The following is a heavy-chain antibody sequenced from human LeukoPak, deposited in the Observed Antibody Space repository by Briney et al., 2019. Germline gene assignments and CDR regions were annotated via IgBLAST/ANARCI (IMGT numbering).Heavy chain of an antibody. CDR3: ARHRYCSSTSCSELDY. V-gene: IGHV4-4*09. J-gene: IGHJ4*02. D-gene: IGHD2-2*01. CDR2: IYTSGST. CDR1: GGSISSYY. Sequence: SETLSLTRTVSGGSISSYYWSWIRQPPGKGLEWIGYIYTSGSTHYNPSLKSRVTISVDTSKIQFPLKLSSMTAAETAVYYCARHRYCSSTSCSELDYWGQGTLVTVSS.